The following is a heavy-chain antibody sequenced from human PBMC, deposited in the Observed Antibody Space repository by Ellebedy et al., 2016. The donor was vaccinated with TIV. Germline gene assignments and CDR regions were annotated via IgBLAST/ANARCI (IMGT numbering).Heavy chain of an antibody. CDR1: GFTFSTYA. CDR3: AKFPSVTTPGVDF. CDR2: IGGSGGRA. Sequence: GESLKISCAASGFTFSTYALTWVRQAPGRGLEWVSAIGGSGGRANYADSVRSRFTISRDNSKSTLFLYMNNLRAEDTAVYYCAKFPSVTTPGVDFWGQGTLVTVSS. D-gene: IGHD4-17*01. J-gene: IGHJ4*02. V-gene: IGHV3-23*01.